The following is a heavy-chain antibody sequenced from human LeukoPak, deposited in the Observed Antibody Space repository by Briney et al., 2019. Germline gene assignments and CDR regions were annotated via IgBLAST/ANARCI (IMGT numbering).Heavy chain of an antibody. CDR1: GFTFKNYI. Sequence: GGSLRLSCVASGFTFKNYIMTWVRQAPGQGLSWVSSISGSGTIVYYADSVKGRFTISRDNSKNTLYLQMNSLRAEDAAVYYCARDRRWLQSPSHFDYWGQGTLVTVSS. V-gene: IGHV3-48*01. CDR3: ARDRRWLQSPSHFDY. D-gene: IGHD5-24*01. J-gene: IGHJ4*02. CDR2: ISGSGTIV.